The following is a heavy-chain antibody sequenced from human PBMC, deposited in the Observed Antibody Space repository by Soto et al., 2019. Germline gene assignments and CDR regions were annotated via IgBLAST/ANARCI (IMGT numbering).Heavy chain of an antibody. CDR1: GYTFTSYG. CDR3: ARVMITFGGVIAHGAFDI. Sequence: ASVKVSCKASGYTFTSYGISWLRQSPGQGLEWMGWISAYNGNTNYAQKLQGRVTMTTDTSTSTAYMELRSLRSGDTAVYYCARVMITFGGVIAHGAFDIWGQGTMVTVSS. CDR2: ISAYNGNT. J-gene: IGHJ3*02. D-gene: IGHD3-16*02. V-gene: IGHV1-18*04.